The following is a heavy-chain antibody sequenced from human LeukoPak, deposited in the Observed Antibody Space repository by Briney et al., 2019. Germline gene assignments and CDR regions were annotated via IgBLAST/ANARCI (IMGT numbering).Heavy chain of an antibody. CDR3: ARLDPPTPLWPRLYFVY. J-gene: IGHJ4*02. CDR1: GDSISSRNW. Sequence: PSETLSLNCAVSGDSISSRNWWTWVRQPPGKGLEWIGAISHTGSTDYNPSLKSRVTMSVDKSKNQFSLKLRSVTAADTAVYYCARLDPPTPLWPRLYFVYWGQGVLVSVSS. CDR2: ISHTGST. D-gene: IGHD5-18*01. V-gene: IGHV4-4*02.